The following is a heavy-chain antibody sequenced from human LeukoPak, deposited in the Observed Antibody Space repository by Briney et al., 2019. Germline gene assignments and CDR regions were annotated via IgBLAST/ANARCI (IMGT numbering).Heavy chain of an antibody. CDR2: IYYSGST. V-gene: IGHV4-59*01. CDR1: GGSISNYY. Sequence: SETLSLTCTVSGGSISNYYWSWIRQPPGKGLEWIGYIYYSGSTNYNPSLKSRVTLSVDTSKNQFSLKVSSVTAADTAVYYCASVDTTMGDAFDIRGQGTMVTVSS. J-gene: IGHJ3*02. D-gene: IGHD5-18*01. CDR3: ASVDTTMGDAFDI.